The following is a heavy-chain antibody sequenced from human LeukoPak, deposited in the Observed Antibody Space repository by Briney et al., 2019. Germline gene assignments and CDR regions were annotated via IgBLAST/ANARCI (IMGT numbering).Heavy chain of an antibody. Sequence: SETLSLTCTVSGYSISSGYYWGWIRQPPGKGLEWIGSIYHSGSTYYNPSLKSRVTISVDTSKNQFSLNLNSVTAADTAVYYCARGSPPRVYYDRSGYYSYYFDYWGQGTLVTVSS. CDR2: IYHSGST. CDR1: GYSISSGYY. D-gene: IGHD3-22*01. CDR3: ARGSPPRVYYDRSGYYSYYFDY. V-gene: IGHV4-38-2*02. J-gene: IGHJ4*02.